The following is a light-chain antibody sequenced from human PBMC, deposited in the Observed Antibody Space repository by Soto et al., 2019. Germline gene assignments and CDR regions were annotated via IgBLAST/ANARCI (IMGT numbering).Light chain of an antibody. CDR3: CSYAGSYTFV. CDR2: DVS. J-gene: IGLJ1*01. V-gene: IGLV2-11*01. CDR1: GSDVGGYSY. Sequence: QSALTQPRSVSGSPGQSVTISCTVTGSDVGGYSYVSWYQQHPGKVPKLIIYDVSKWPSGVPDRFSGSKSGNTASLTISGLQAEDEADYYCCSYAGSYTFVFGTGTKVTVL.